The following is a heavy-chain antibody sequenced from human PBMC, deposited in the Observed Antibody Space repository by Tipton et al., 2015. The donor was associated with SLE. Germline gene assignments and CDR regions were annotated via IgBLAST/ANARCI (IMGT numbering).Heavy chain of an antibody. CDR2: ISWNSGSI. J-gene: IGHJ4*02. V-gene: IGHV3-9*01. CDR3: AKDLGYDSNGYILDY. Sequence: SLRLSCAVSGFTFDDYAMHWVRQAPGKGLEWVSGISWNSGSIGYADSVEGRFTISRDNAKNSLYLQMNSLRAEDTALYYCAKDLGYDSNGYILDYWGQGTLVTVSS. D-gene: IGHD3-22*01. CDR1: GFTFDDYA.